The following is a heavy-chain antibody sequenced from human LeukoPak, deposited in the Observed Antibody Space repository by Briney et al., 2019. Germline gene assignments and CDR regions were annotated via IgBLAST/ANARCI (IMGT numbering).Heavy chain of an antibody. CDR3: ARAVALGVVVY. J-gene: IGHJ4*02. Sequence: SETLSLTCAVSGYSISSGYYWGWIRQPPGKGLEWIGSIYHSGSTYYNPSLKSRVTISVDTSKNQFSLKLSSVTAADTAVYYCARAVALGVVVYWGQGTLVTVSS. V-gene: IGHV4-38-2*01. CDR2: IYHSGST. CDR1: GYSISSGYY. D-gene: IGHD6-19*01.